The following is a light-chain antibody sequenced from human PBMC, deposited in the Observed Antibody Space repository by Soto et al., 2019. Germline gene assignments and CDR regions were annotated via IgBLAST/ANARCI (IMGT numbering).Light chain of an antibody. V-gene: IGKV3-15*01. CDR2: GAS. CDR3: PQYNNWPPRGT. J-gene: IGKJ1*01. CDR1: QSVSSN. Sequence: EIVMTQSPATLSVSPGERATLSCRASQSVSSNLAWYQQKPGQAPRLLIYGASTRATGIPARFSGSGSGTEFTLNISSLQSEDFAVYYCPQYNNWPPRGTFGQGTKVEIK.